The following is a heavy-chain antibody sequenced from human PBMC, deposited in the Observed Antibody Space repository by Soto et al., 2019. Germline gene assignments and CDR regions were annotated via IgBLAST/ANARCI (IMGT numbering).Heavy chain of an antibody. CDR3: ARAMYGDWFDP. V-gene: IGHV4-61*01. J-gene: IGHJ5*02. Sequence: SETLSLTCTVSGGSVSSGSYYWSWIRQPPGKGLECVGYIYYSGSTNYNPSLKSRVTISVDTSKNQFSLKLSSVTAADTAVYYCARAMYGDWFDPWGQGTLVTVSS. D-gene: IGHD2-8*01. CDR1: GGSVSSGSYY. CDR2: IYYSGST.